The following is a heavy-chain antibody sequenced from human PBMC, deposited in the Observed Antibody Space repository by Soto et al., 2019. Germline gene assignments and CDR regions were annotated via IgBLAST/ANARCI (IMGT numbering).Heavy chain of an antibody. CDR2: ISVSGGST. D-gene: IGHD3-16*01. CDR1: GFTFRSYS. V-gene: IGHV3-23*04. CDR3: ARTYDCAKTTCFRAFDI. Sequence: EMQLVESGGGLVQPGGSLRLSCAASGFTFRSYSMNWVRQAPGKGLEWVSCISVSGGSTHYADSVKGRFTISRDNSKNTLYLQMNSLRAEDTALYYCARTYDCAKTTCFRAFDIWGQGTVVTVSS. J-gene: IGHJ3*02.